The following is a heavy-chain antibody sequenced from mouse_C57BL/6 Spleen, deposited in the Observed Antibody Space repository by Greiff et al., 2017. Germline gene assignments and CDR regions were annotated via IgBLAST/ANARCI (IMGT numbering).Heavy chain of an antibody. CDR3: ARNYYYGFDY. CDR1: GFSLTSYG. J-gene: IGHJ2*01. Sequence: QVQLQQSGPGLVQPSQSLSITCTVSGFSLTSYGVHWVRQSPGKGLEWLGVIWSGGSPDYNAAFISRLSISKDNSKSQVFFKMNSLQADDTAIYYCARNYYYGFDYWGQGTTLTVSS. V-gene: IGHV2-2*01. D-gene: IGHD1-1*01. CDR2: IWSGGSP.